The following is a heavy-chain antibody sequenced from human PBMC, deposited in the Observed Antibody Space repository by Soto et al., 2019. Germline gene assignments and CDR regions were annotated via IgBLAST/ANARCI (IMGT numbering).Heavy chain of an antibody. CDR1: SVSIISSNYY. D-gene: IGHD2-2*01. CDR3: ARLHGYCISSSCHGHYAMDV. CDR2: IYYSGST. Sequence: PSETLSLTCTVSSVSIISSNYYWAWIRQPPEKGLEWIATIYYSGSTYYSPSLKSRVTISVDTSKNQFSLKVTSVTAADTAVYYCARLHGYCISSSCHGHYAMDVWGQGTTVTVSS. J-gene: IGHJ6*02. V-gene: IGHV4-39*01.